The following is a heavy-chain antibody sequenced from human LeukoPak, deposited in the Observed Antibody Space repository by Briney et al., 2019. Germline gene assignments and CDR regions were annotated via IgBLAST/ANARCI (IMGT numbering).Heavy chain of an antibody. D-gene: IGHD2-2*01. V-gene: IGHV4-30-2*01. J-gene: IGHJ4*02. CDR3: ARHRGYCSSTSCSNFDY. CDR2: IYHSGST. CDR1: GGSISSGGYY. Sequence: PSQTLSLTCTVSGGSISSGGYYWSWIRQPPGKGLEWIGYIYHSGSTYYNPSLKSRVTISVDRSKNQFSLKLSSVTAADTAVYYCARHRGYCSSTSCSNFDYWGQGTLVTVSS.